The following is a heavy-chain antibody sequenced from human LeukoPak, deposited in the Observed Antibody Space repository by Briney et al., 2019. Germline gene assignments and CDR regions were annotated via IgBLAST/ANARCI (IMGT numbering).Heavy chain of an antibody. CDR3: ARHQGVVPAAIPYYFDS. D-gene: IGHD2-2*01. CDR2: IYHSGST. J-gene: IGHJ4*02. V-gene: IGHV4-38-2*01. Sequence: PSETLSLTCAVSGYSISSGYYWGWIRQPPGKGLEWIGSIYHSGSTYYNPSLKSRVTISVDTSKNQFSLKLSSVTAADTAVYYCARHQGVVPAAIPYYFDSWGQGTLVTVSS. CDR1: GYSISSGYY.